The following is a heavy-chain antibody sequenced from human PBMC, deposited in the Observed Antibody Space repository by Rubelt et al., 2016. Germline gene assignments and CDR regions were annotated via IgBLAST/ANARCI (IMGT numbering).Heavy chain of an antibody. J-gene: IGHJ4*02. Sequence: GGSLRLSCAASGFTFSDHCMSWVRQAPGKGLEWVANINPDGSENKDVDSVKGRFTISRDNAKNSLFLQMSSLRAEDTAVYYCAKSRAVADPFNYWGQGTLVTVSS. V-gene: IGHV3-7*03. CDR2: INPDGSEN. CDR3: AKSRAVADPFNY. D-gene: IGHD6-19*01. CDR1: GFTFSDHC.